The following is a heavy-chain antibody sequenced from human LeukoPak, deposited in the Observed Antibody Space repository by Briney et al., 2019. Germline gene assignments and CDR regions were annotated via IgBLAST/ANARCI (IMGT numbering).Heavy chain of an antibody. V-gene: IGHV3-23*01. J-gene: IGHJ4*02. D-gene: IGHD2-21*02. CDR3: AKDGAGYCGGDCFCDY. CDR2: ISGSGGST. Sequence: PGGSLRLSCAASGFTFSSYAMSWVRQAPGKGLEWVSAISGSGGSTYYADSVKGRFTIPRDNSKNTLYLQMNSLRAEDTAVYYCAKDGAGYCGGDCFCDYWGQGTLVTVSS. CDR1: GFTFSSYA.